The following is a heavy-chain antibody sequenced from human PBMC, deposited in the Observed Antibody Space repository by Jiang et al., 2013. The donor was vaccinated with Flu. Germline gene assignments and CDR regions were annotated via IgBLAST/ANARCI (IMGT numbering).Heavy chain of an antibody. CDR2: IIPIFGTA. Sequence: GAEVKKPGSSVKVSCKASGGTFSSYAISWVRQAPGQGLEWMGGIIPIFGTANYAQKFQGRVTITADESTSTAYMELSSLRSEDTAVYYCAHVTSPSYGSGSKLGYYYYGMDVWGQGTTVTVSS. CDR3: AHVTSPSYGSGSKLGYYYYGMDV. J-gene: IGHJ6*02. CDR1: GGTFSSYA. D-gene: IGHD3-10*01. V-gene: IGHV1-69*01.